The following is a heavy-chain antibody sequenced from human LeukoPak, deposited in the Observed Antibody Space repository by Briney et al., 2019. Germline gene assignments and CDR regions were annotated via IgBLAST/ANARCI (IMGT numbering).Heavy chain of an antibody. D-gene: IGHD6-13*01. CDR3: ARELRGGIAAAPGWFDP. V-gene: IGHV4-31*03. J-gene: IGHJ5*02. Sequence: SETPSLTCTVSGGSVSSGGYYWSWIRQHPGKGLEWIGYIYYSGSTYYNPSLKSRVTISVDTSKNQFSLKLSSVTAADTAVYYCARELRGGIAAAPGWFDPWGQGTLVTVSS. CDR1: GGSVSSGGYY. CDR2: IYYSGST.